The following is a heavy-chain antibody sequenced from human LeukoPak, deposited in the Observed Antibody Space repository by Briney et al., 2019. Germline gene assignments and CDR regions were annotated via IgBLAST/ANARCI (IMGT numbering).Heavy chain of an antibody. V-gene: IGHV3-21*01. Sequence: GGSLRLSCAASGFTFSSYSMNWVRQAPGKGLEWVSSISTSSSYIYYADSVKGRFTISRDNSKNTLYLQMNSLRAEDTAVYYCAKAANYYDFWSGYSDYWGQGTLVTVSS. CDR2: ISTSSSYI. CDR3: AKAANYYDFWSGYSDY. D-gene: IGHD3-3*01. CDR1: GFTFSSYS. J-gene: IGHJ4*02.